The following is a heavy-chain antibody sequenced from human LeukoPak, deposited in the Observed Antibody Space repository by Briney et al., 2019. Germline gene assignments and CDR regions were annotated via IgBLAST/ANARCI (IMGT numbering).Heavy chain of an antibody. D-gene: IGHD1-26*01. CDR2: VYDSGTT. V-gene: IGHV4-59*08. Sequence: SETLSLTCSVSGGSISTYYWSWIRQTPGKGLEWIGYVYDSGTTNYNPSLKGRVTISSDTSKNQFSLNLRSVNAVDTAIYYCARHGGSLGYFDYWGQGTLVTVSS. CDR1: GGSISTYY. CDR3: ARHGGSLGYFDY. J-gene: IGHJ4*02.